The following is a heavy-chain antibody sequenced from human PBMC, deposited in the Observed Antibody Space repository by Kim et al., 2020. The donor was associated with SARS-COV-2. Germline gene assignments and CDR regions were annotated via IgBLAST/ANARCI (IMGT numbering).Heavy chain of an antibody. CDR3: ARAGYYDSSGHYF. V-gene: IGHV3-66*01. CDR1: GFSVRNTY. J-gene: IGHJ2*01. CDR2: IFTDGRT. D-gene: IGHD3-22*01. Sequence: GGSLRLSCAPSGFSVRNTYVSWVRQAPGKGLEWLSLIFTDGRTFYSDSVKGGFTVSKDSSKDTLYLQMNSLGAEDTAVYFCARAGYYDSSGHYF.